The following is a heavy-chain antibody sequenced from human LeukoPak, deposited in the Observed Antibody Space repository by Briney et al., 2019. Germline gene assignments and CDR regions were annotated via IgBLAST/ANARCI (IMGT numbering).Heavy chain of an antibody. J-gene: IGHJ6*03. V-gene: IGHV1-46*01. CDR1: VYTFTSYY. CDR2: INPSGGST. D-gene: IGHD6-13*01. Sequence: ASVKVSCKASVYTFTSYYMHWVRQAPGQGLEWMGIINPSGGSTSYAQKFQGRVTMTRDMSTSTVYMELSSLRSEDTAVYYCAREPRIAAAGLPYYYMDVWGKGTTVTVSS. CDR3: AREPRIAAAGLPYYYMDV.